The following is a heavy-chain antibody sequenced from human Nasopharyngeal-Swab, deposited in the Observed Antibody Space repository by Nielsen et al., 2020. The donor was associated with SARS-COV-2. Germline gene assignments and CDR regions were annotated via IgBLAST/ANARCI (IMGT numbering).Heavy chain of an antibody. V-gene: IGHV3-30-3*01. CDR2: ISYDGSSK. CDR1: GFTFSSSA. D-gene: IGHD4-17*01. J-gene: IGHJ4*02. Sequence: GESLKISCAASGFTFSSSAMYWVRQAPGKGLEWVAVISYDGSSKYYADSVKGRFTISRDNFKNTLYLQMNSLRAEDTAVYYCASPSYGDYVGPLDYWGQGTLVTVSS. CDR3: ASPSYGDYVGPLDY.